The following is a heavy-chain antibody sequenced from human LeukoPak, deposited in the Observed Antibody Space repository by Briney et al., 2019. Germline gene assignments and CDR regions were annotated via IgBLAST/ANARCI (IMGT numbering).Heavy chain of an antibody. Sequence: SETLSLTCSVSGGSINSHYWSWIRQPPGERLEWIGYIFNTGNTNYNPSLASRVTMSVDTSRAQFFLRLSPVTAADTAIYCCASRPADTTWYGVFDYWSQGTLVTVSS. CDR1: GGSINSHY. D-gene: IGHD3-10*01. CDR2: IFNTGNT. CDR3: ASRPADTTWYGVFDY. V-gene: IGHV4-59*11. J-gene: IGHJ4*02.